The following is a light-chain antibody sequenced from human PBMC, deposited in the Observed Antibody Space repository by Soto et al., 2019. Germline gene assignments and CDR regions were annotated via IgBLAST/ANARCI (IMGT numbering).Light chain of an antibody. CDR1: QSVSSN. J-gene: IGKJ4*01. V-gene: IGKV3-15*01. CDR2: GAS. CDR3: QQYNDWPPLT. Sequence: EILMTQSPSTLSLSPGERXXXXXXXSQSVSSNLAWYQQKPGQAPRLLIYGASTRATGIPARFSGSGSGTDFTLTISCLQSEDFATYYCQQYNDWPPLTFGGGTKVDI.